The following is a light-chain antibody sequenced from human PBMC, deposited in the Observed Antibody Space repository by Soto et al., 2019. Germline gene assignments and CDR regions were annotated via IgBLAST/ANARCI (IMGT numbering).Light chain of an antibody. V-gene: IGKV3-20*01. Sequence: EIVLTQSPGTLSLSPGERATLSCRASQSVSSSYLAWYQQKPGQAPRLLIYGASSRATGIPDRFSGSESGTDFTLTISRLETEDFAVYYCQQYGSSPLYTFGQGTKLEIK. CDR2: GAS. J-gene: IGKJ2*01. CDR1: QSVSSSY. CDR3: QQYGSSPLYT.